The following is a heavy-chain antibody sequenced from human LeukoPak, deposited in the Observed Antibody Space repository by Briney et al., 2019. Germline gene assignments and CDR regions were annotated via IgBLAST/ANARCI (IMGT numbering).Heavy chain of an antibody. D-gene: IGHD3-3*01. Sequence: GGSLRLSCAASGFTFSSYSMNWVRQAPGKGLEWVSSISSSSSYIYYADSVKGRFTISRDNSKNTLYLQMNSLRAEDTAVYYCAKVWSIFEYYFDYWGQGTLVTVSS. CDR2: ISSSSSYI. CDR3: AKVWSIFEYYFDY. V-gene: IGHV3-21*04. CDR1: GFTFSSYS. J-gene: IGHJ4*02.